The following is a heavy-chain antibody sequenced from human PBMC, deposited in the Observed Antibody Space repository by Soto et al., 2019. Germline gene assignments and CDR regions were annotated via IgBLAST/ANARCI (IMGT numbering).Heavy chain of an antibody. CDR3: AGSHFSGGSRYAPTFDC. CDR2: IIPIFGTA. CDR1: GGTFRSYA. D-gene: IGHD2-15*01. V-gene: IGHV1-69*06. J-gene: IGHJ4*02. Sequence: QVQLVQSGAGVEKPGSSVKVSCKASGGTFRSYAITWVRQAPGQGHEWMGGIIPIFGTANYAQKLQGRATNTAAKPTSTGHMELSSLRSEDTAVYYGAGSHFSGGSRYAPTFDCWGQGTLVTVSS.